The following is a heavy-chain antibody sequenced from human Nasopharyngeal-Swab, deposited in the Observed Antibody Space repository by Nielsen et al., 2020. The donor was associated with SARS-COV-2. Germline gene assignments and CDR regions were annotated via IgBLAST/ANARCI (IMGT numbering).Heavy chain of an antibody. CDR2: FDPEDGET. V-gene: IGHV1-24*01. J-gene: IGHJ6*02. D-gene: IGHD3-10*01. CDR3: ATQSGGRDYYYGMDV. CDR1: GYTLTELS. Sequence: ASVKVSCKVSGYTLTELSMHWVRQAPGKGLEWMGGFDPEDGETIYAQKFQGRVTMTEDTSTDTAYMELSRLRSEDTAVYYCATQSGGRDYYYGMDVWGQGTTVTVSS.